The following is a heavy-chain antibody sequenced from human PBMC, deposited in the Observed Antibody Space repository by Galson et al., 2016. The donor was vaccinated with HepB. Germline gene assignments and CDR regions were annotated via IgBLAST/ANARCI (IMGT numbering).Heavy chain of an antibody. Sequence: SLRLSCAASGFTFSSYWMHWVRQAPGRGLVSVSRINNDGSSINYVDSVKGRFTSSRDNAKNTLFLQMNSLRAEDTAVYYCARCVDTSMAPFDYWGQGTLLTVSS. V-gene: IGHV3-74*01. J-gene: IGHJ4*02. CDR3: ARCVDTSMAPFDY. CDR2: INNDGSSI. CDR1: GFTFSSYW. D-gene: IGHD5-18*01.